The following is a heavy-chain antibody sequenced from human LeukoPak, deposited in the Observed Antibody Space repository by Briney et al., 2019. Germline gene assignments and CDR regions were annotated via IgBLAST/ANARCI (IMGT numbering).Heavy chain of an antibody. D-gene: IGHD3-22*01. CDR3: AKLGRTMTLDY. J-gene: IGHJ4*02. CDR1: GFTFSDYY. Sequence: GGSLRLSCAASGFTFSDYYMSWIRQAPGKGLEWVSYISSSGSTIYYADSVKGRFTISRDNSKNTLYLQMNSLRAEDTAVYYCAKLGRTMTLDYWGQGTLVTVSS. V-gene: IGHV3-11*04. CDR2: ISSSGSTI.